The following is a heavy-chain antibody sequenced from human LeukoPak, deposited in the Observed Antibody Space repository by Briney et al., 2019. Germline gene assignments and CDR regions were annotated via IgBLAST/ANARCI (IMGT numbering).Heavy chain of an antibody. CDR3: ARGSEMVRGARHYNWLDP. D-gene: IGHD3-10*01. CDR1: GGSISSYY. V-gene: IGHV4-59*12. CDR2: IYYSGST. J-gene: IGHJ5*02. Sequence: PSETLSLTCTVSGGSISSYYWSWIRQPPGKGLEWIGYIYYSGSTNYNPSLKSRVTISVDMSKNQISLKLSSVTAADTALYYCARGSEMVRGARHYNWLDPRGLGSLVTVSS.